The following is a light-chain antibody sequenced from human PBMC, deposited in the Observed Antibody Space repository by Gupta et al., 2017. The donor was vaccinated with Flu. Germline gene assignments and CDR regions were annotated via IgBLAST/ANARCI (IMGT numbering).Light chain of an antibody. CDR1: QSVSSN. Sequence: EIVMTQSPATLSVSPGERATLSCRASQSVSSNLAWYQQKPGQAPWLLIYGASTRATGIPARFTLTISSLQSEYFAVYYCQQYNNWPRTFGQGTKVEIK. V-gene: IGKV3-15*01. J-gene: IGKJ1*01. CDR2: GAS. CDR3: QQYNNWPRT.